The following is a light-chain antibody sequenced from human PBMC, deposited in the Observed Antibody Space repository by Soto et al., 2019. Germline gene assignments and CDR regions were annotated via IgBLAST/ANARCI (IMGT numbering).Light chain of an antibody. CDR3: HQFSSSPHT. J-gene: IGKJ4*01. CDR1: QTFRNNS. V-gene: IGKV3-20*01. CDR2: DAS. Sequence: EFGLTQSPGTLSLSPGERAILSCRASQTFRNNSLAWYQQKPGQAPRLLIYDASSRATGIPDRFSGGGSGTDFTLTISSLEPADFAVYYCHQFSSSPHTFGGGTKGEIK.